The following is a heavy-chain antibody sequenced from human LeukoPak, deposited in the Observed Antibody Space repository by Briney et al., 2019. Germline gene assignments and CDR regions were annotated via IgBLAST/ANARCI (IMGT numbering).Heavy chain of an antibody. CDR1: GGSISSYY. J-gene: IGHJ4*02. CDR3: ARAPYGSGSYYMDLDS. CDR2: IYSSGGTST. Sequence: SETLSLTCTVSGGSISSYYWSWIRQPAGKGLEWIGRIYSSGGTSTNYNPSLKSRVTMSVDMSKNQFSLKLSSVTAADTAVYYCARAPYGSGSYYMDLDSWGQGTLVTVSS. V-gene: IGHV4-4*07. D-gene: IGHD3-10*01.